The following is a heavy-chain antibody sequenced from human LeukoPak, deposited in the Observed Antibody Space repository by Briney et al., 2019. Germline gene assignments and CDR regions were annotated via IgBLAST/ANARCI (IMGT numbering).Heavy chain of an antibody. CDR3: AREKVDGGKRPQLVGFDY. CDR1: GGSFSGYY. D-gene: IGHD4-23*01. CDR2: INHSGST. V-gene: IGHV4-34*01. Sequence: SETLSLTCAVYGGSFSGYYWSWIRQPPGKGLEWIGEINHSGSTNYNPSLKSRVTISVDTFKNQFSLKLSSVTAADTAVYYCAREKVDGGKRPQLVGFDYWGQGTLVTVSS. J-gene: IGHJ4*02.